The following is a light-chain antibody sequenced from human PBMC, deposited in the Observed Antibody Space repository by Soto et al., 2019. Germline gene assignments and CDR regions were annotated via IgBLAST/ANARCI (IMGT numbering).Light chain of an antibody. CDR3: QTWGTGIQV. J-gene: IGLJ3*02. V-gene: IGLV4-69*01. Sequence: QLVLTQSPSASASLGASVKLTCTLSSGHSSYAIAWHQQQPEKGPRYLMKLNSDGSHSTGDWIPDRFSGSSSGAERYLTISSLQSEDEADYYCQTWGTGIQVFGGGTKLTVL. CDR2: LNSDGSH. CDR1: SGHSSYA.